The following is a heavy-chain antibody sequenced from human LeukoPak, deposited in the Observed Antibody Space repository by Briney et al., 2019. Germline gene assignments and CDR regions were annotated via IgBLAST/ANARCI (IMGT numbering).Heavy chain of an antibody. J-gene: IGHJ3*02. CDR2: IRYDGSNK. D-gene: IGHD2-2*02. CDR1: GFTFSSYG. Sequence: PGGSLRLSCAASGFTFSSYGMHWVRQAPGKGLEWVAFIRYDGSNKYYADSVKGRFTISRDNSKNTLYLQMNSLRAEDTAVYYCASYCSSNSCYTFDIWGQGAMVTVSS. CDR3: ASYCSSNSCYTFDI. V-gene: IGHV3-30*02.